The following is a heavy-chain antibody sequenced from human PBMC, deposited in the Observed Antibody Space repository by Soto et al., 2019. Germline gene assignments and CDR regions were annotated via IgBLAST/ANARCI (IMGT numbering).Heavy chain of an antibody. CDR2: IIPIFGTA. CDR3: ARGGYDSYYYYYYGMDV. J-gene: IGHJ6*02. Sequence: SVKVSCKASGGTFSSYAISWVRQAPGQGLEWMGGIIPIFGTANYAQKFQGRVTITADESTSTAYMELSSLRSEDTAVYYCARGGYDSYYYYYYGMDVWGQGTTVTVSS. CDR1: GGTFSSYA. V-gene: IGHV1-69*13. D-gene: IGHD5-12*01.